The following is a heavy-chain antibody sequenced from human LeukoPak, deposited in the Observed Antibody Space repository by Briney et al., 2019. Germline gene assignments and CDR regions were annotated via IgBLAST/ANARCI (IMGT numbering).Heavy chain of an antibody. V-gene: IGHV4-31*03. J-gene: IGHJ4*02. CDR2: ISYRGGT. CDR1: GGSLNSGSYY. CDR3: ARMTRGTEVVTPYYFDH. D-gene: IGHD2-21*02. Sequence: SQTLSLTCTVFGGSLNSGSYYWSWVRQHPGKGLEWIGYISYRGGTHYNPSLKSRVSISGDTSKNQFSLSVNSVTAADTAVYYCARMTRGTEVVTPYYFDHWGQGTLVTVSS.